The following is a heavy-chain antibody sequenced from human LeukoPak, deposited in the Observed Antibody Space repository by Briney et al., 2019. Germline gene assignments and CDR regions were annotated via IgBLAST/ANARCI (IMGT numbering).Heavy chain of an antibody. V-gene: IGHV1-69*13. D-gene: IGHD3-10*01. CDR2: IIPIFGTA. CDR3: ARGFTPVV. CDR1: GYTFTSYA. J-gene: IGHJ6*02. Sequence: ASVKVSCKASGYTFTSYAMHWVRQAPGQGLEWMGGIIPIFGTANYAQKFQGRVTITADESTSTAYMELSSLRSEDTAVYYCARGFTPVVWGQGTTVTVSS.